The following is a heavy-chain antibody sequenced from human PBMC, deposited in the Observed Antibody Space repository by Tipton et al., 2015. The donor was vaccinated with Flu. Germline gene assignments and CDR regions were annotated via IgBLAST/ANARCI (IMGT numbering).Heavy chain of an antibody. Sequence: LRLSCTVSGGSISSSSYYWTWIRQPAGKGLEWIGQIYTSGSTKYNPSLKSRVTMSLDTSKNQFSLKMSSVTAADTAMYYCVRDYGDLNWFDPWGQGTLVTVSS. D-gene: IGHD4-17*01. CDR3: VRDYGDLNWFDP. V-gene: IGHV4-61*09. J-gene: IGHJ5*02. CDR2: IYTSGST. CDR1: GGSISSSSYY.